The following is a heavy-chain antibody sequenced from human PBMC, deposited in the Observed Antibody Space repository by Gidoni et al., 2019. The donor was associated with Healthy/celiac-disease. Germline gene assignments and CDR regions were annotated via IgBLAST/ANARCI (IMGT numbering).Heavy chain of an antibody. D-gene: IGHD1-7*01. V-gene: IGHV4-38-2*02. CDR1: GYSIRSGYY. J-gene: IGHJ6*02. CDR3: ASLSENWNYVHYYGMDV. CDR2: IYHSGST. Sequence: QVQLQESGPGLVKPSETLSLTCTVSGYSIRSGYYWGWIRQPPGKGLEWIGSIYHSGSTYYNPSLKSRVTISVDTSKNQFSLKLSSVTAADTAVYYCASLSENWNYVHYYGMDVWGQGTTVTVSS.